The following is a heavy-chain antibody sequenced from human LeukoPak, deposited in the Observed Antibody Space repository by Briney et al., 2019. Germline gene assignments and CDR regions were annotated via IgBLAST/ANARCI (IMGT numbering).Heavy chain of an antibody. CDR2: IKRKIDGETT. CDR1: GFSFNNAW. CDR3: TTLSFVWFGDDY. Sequence: GGSLRLSCAVSGFSFNNAWMNWVRQAPGKGLEWDGRIKRKIDGETTDYAAPVKGRFTISRDDSKSTLYLQMNSLKSEDTAVYYCTTLSFVWFGDDYWGQGTLVTVSS. D-gene: IGHD3-10*01. V-gene: IGHV3-15*01. J-gene: IGHJ4*02.